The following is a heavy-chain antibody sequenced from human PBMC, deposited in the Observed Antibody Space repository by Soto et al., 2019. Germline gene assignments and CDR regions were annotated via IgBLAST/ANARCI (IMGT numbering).Heavy chain of an antibody. CDR3: ATDLGLRGIAVAETYYYGIDV. V-gene: IGHV1-24*01. D-gene: IGHD6-19*01. CDR2: FDPEDGET. CDR1: GYTLTELS. Sequence: ASVKVSCKVSGYTLTELSMHWVRQAPGKGLEWMGGFDPEDGETIYAQKFQGRVTMTEDTSTDTAYMELSSLRSEDTAVYYCATDLGLRGIAVAETYYYGIDVWG. J-gene: IGHJ6*02.